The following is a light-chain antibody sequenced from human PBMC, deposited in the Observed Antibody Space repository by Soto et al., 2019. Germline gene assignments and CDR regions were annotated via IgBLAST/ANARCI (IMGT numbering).Light chain of an antibody. J-gene: IGLJ1*01. CDR2: EVF. V-gene: IGLV2-14*01. CDR1: SSDVGGYDY. CDR3: LSYTGSSARI. Sequence: QSALTQPASVSGSPGQSITISCTGTSSDVGGYDYVSWYQQNPGKAPKLMIYEVFNRPSGVSGRFSGSKSGNTASLTISGLQAEDEGDYYYLSYTGSSARIFGTGTKVTVL.